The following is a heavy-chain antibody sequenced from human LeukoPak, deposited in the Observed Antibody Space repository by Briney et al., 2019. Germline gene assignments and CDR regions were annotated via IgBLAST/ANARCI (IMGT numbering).Heavy chain of an antibody. Sequence: ASVKVSCKASGYTFTSYYMHWVRQAPGQGLEWMGIINPSGGSTSYGQQFQGRVNMTRDMSTSTVYMEMSSLRSEDTAVYFCERDLERYPISGNDRYYYYYCMDVWGKGTTVNVSS. CDR2: INPSGGST. V-gene: IGHV1-46*01. D-gene: IGHD1-1*01. CDR1: GYTFTSYY. CDR3: ERDLERYPISGNDRYYYYYCMDV. J-gene: IGHJ6*03.